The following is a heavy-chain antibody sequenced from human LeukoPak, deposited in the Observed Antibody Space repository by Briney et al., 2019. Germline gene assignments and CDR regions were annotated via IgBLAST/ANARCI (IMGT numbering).Heavy chain of an antibody. Sequence: SETLSLTCTVSGGSISSYYWSWIRQPAGKGLEWIGRIYTSGSTNYNPSLKSRVTMSVDTSKNQFSLRLSSVTAADTAVYYCARAPMATVTLYFDFWGQGTLVTVSS. V-gene: IGHV4-4*07. CDR3: ARAPMATVTLYFDF. D-gene: IGHD4-17*01. CDR2: IYTSGST. J-gene: IGHJ4*02. CDR1: GGSISSYY.